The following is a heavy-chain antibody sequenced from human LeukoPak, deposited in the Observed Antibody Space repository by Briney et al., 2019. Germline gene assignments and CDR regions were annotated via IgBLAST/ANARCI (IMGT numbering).Heavy chain of an antibody. D-gene: IGHD6-19*01. V-gene: IGHV3-74*01. J-gene: IGHJ4*02. CDR3: ARVRFGYSSIPFDY. Sequence: PGGSLRLSFAASGFTFSSYWMHWVRQAPGKGLVWVSRINSDGSSTSYADSVKGRFTISRDNAKNTLYLQMNSLRAEDTAVYYCARVRFGYSSIPFDYWGQGTLVTVSS. CDR2: INSDGSST. CDR1: GFTFSSYW.